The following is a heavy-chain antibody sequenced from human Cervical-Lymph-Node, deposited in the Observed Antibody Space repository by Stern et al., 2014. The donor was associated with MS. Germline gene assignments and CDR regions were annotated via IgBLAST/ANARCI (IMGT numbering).Heavy chain of an antibody. Sequence: VQLVESGAEVKKPGASVKVSCKASGYTFTDYSLNWVRQAPGQGLEWMGRISPKSGGIKYAQKFQGRVTMTREKSISTAYMELSTLRSDDTAVYYCATPYSGGWYYWGQGTLVTVSS. D-gene: IGHD6-19*01. CDR1: GYTFTDYS. CDR2: ISPKSGGI. CDR3: ATPYSGGWYY. V-gene: IGHV1-2*06. J-gene: IGHJ4*02.